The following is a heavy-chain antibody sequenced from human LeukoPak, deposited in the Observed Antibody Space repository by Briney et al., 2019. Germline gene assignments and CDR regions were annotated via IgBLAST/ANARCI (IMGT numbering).Heavy chain of an antibody. CDR3: ARLRYCSGGSCPDPYYFDC. V-gene: IGHV5-51*01. Sequence: GESLKFSCKCSGYSFNNYLIGWVRQMPGKGLEWMGIIYHGDYDTRYSPSFQGQVTISADKSISTAYLQWSSLKASDTAMYYCARLRYCSGGSCPDPYYFDCWGQGTLVTVSS. CDR2: IYHGDYDT. D-gene: IGHD2-15*01. CDR1: GYSFNNYL. J-gene: IGHJ4*02.